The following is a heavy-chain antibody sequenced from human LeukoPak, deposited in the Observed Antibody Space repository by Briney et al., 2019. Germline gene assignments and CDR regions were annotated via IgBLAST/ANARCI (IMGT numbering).Heavy chain of an antibody. CDR1: GGTFSSYA. J-gene: IGHJ4*02. CDR2: IIPIFGTA. D-gene: IGHD3-9*01. V-gene: IGHV1-69*06. Sequence: ASVKVSCKASGGTFSSYAISWVRQAPGQGLEWMGGIIPIFGTANYAQKFRGRVTITADKSTSTAYMELSSLRSEDTAVYYCASKRPGDDILTGYGYWGQGTLVTVSS. CDR3: ASKRPGDDILTGYGY.